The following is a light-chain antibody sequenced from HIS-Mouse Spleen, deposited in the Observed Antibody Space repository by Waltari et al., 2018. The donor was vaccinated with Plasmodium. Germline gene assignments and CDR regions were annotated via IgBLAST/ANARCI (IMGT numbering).Light chain of an antibody. J-gene: IGLJ3*02. CDR3: CSDAGSSTFV. V-gene: IGLV2-23*03. CDR1: SSDVGRYNL. CDR2: EGS. Sequence: QSALTQPASVSGSPGQSITISCTGTSSDVGRYNLFSWYQQHPGKAPKLVLYEGSKWPSWVSHRFSGSKSGNTASLTISGLQAEDEADYYCCSDAGSSTFVFGGGTKLTVL.